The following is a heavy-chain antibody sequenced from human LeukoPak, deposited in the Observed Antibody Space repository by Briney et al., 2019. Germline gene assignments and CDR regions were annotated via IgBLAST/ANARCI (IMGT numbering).Heavy chain of an antibody. D-gene: IGHD3-10*01. J-gene: IGHJ4*02. V-gene: IGHV1-2*02. CDR2: INPNSGGT. CDR3: ASGYGSGIHFDY. Sequence: ASVKVSCKASGYRFDNYGFSWVRQAPGQGLEWMGWINPNSGGTNYAQKFQGRVTMTRDTSISTAYMELSRLRADDTAVYYCASGYGSGIHFDYWGQGTLVTVSS. CDR1: GYRFDNYG.